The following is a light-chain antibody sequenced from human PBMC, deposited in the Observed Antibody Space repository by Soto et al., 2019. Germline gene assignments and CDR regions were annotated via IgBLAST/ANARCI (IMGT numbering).Light chain of an antibody. J-gene: IGKJ3*01. CDR3: QQYGGSPLFT. Sequence: EIVLTQSPGTLSLSPGERATLSCRASQGVTTTYLAWYQHKPGQAPRLLIYGASNSATGIPDRFSGSGSGTDFTLTISRLEPEDFAVYSCQQYGGSPLFTFGPGTRVDLK. CDR2: GAS. V-gene: IGKV3-20*01. CDR1: QGVTTTY.